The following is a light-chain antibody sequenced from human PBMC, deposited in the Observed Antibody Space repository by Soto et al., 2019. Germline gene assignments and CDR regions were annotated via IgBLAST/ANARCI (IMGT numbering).Light chain of an antibody. V-gene: IGKV3-20*01. CDR2: GTS. CDR3: PQYASSPPLT. J-gene: IGKJ4*01. Sequence: EIVLTQSPGTLSLSPGETATLSCRASQTIGRNYLAWYQQKPGQAPRLLIFGTSTRATGIPDRFSGSGSGTDFTLSISRLEPEDFAVYYCPQYASSPPLTFGGGTKVEIK. CDR1: QTIGRNY.